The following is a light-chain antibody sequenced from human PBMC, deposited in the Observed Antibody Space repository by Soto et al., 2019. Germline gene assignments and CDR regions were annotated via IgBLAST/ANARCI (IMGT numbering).Light chain of an antibody. CDR2: GAS. CDR1: QSVSSNY. V-gene: IGKV3-20*01. J-gene: IGKJ4*01. Sequence: EIVLTQSPGTLSLSPGERATLSCRASQSVSSNYLAWYQQKPGQAPRLLIYGASSRATGIPDRFSGSGSGTHFTLTISRLEPEDFVVYYCQQYGSSPPLTFGGGTTVEIK. CDR3: QQYGSSPPLT.